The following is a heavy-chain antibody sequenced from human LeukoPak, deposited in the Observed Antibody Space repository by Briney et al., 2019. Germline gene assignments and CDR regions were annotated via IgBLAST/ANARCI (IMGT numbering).Heavy chain of an antibody. CDR1: GYSITSTYW. V-gene: IGHV4-38-2*01. CDR2: LHHSGST. J-gene: IGHJ4*02. CDR3: ARVGGDDSTGHYSVDY. Sequence: PSETLSLTCAVSGYSITSTYWWGWIRQTPGRGLERIGSLHHSGSTSYSPSLKSRVTISVDTSKNQFSLRLSSVTAADTAVYYCARVGGDDSTGHYSVDYWGQGTLVTVSS. D-gene: IGHD3-22*01.